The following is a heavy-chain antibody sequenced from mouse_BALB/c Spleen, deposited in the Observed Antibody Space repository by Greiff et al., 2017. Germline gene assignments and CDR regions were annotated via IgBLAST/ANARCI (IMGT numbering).Heavy chain of an antibody. CDR1: GYTFTDYV. J-gene: IGHJ3*01. V-gene: IGHV1-77*01. Sequence: VQLQQSGPELVKPGASVKMSCKASGYTFTDYVISWVKQRTGQGLEWIGEIYPGSGSTYYNEKFKGKATLTADKPSNTAYLQLSSLTSEDSAVYFCASVYYGYGFAYWGQGTLVTVSA. CDR2: IYPGSGST. CDR3: ASVYYGYGFAY. D-gene: IGHD2-2*01.